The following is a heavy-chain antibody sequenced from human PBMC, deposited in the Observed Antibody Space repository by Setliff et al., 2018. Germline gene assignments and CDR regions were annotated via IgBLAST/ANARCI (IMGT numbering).Heavy chain of an antibody. J-gene: IGHJ6*03. Sequence: GASVKVSCKASGYTFTSYYMHWVRQAPGQGLEWMGIINPSGGSTSYAQKFQGRVTMTRDTSTSTVYMELSSLRSEDTAVYYCARGRHPPWSGYPYYYMDVWGKGTTVTVSS. CDR2: INPSGGST. V-gene: IGHV1-46*01. D-gene: IGHD3-3*01. CDR1: GYTFTSYY. CDR3: ARGRHPPWSGYPYYYMDV.